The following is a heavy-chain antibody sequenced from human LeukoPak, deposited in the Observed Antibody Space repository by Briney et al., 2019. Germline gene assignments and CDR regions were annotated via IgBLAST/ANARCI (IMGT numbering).Heavy chain of an antibody. J-gene: IGHJ3*02. CDR1: GGSITNYY. Sequence: PSETLSLTCTVSGGSITNYYWSWIRQPPGKGLEWIGYIHYSGSTKYKSSLKSRVTISVDTSKNQFSLKLSSVTAADTAVYYRARQTTSGRYFDWSHRGGAFDIWGQGTMVTVSS. V-gene: IGHV4-59*01. CDR3: ARQTTSGRYFDWSHRGGAFDI. D-gene: IGHD3-9*01. CDR2: IHYSGST.